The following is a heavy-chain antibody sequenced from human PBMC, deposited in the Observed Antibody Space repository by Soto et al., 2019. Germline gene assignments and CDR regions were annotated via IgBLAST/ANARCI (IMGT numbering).Heavy chain of an antibody. D-gene: IGHD2-8*01. CDR2: INHSGST. J-gene: IGHJ5*01. CDR3: ARRQDNGAAGWFDS. V-gene: IGHV4-34*01. Sequence: SSETLSLTCAVYGVSFSGYYWSWIRPSPGEGLEWIGEINHSGSTEYSPSLKSRVTISVDTSKNQFSLKVRSLTAADTAVYYCARRQDNGAAGWFDSWGQGTRVTVSS. CDR1: GVSFSGYY.